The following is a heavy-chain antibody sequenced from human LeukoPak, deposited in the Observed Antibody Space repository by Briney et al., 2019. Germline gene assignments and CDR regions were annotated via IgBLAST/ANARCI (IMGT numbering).Heavy chain of an antibody. D-gene: IGHD3-10*01. J-gene: IGHJ4*02. V-gene: IGHV3-48*01. CDR2: ISSSSSTI. Sequence: GGSLRLSCAASGFPFSSYSMNWVRQAPGKGLEWVSYISSSSSTIYYADSVKGRFTISRDNAKNSLYLQMNSLRAEDTAVYYCAKDGHGSGSYIDLDYWGQGTLVTVSS. CDR3: AKDGHGSGSYIDLDY. CDR1: GFPFSSYS.